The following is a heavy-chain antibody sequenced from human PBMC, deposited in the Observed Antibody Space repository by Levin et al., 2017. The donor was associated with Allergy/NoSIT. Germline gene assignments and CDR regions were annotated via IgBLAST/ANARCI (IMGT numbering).Heavy chain of an antibody. CDR3: AKDRYDSSGYYLSGIDS. J-gene: IGHJ4*02. Sequence: ETLSLTCAASGFTFSNYAMSWVRQAPGKGLEWISAISPNGGDTFYSEAVRGRLTISRDNSNVYLQMSSLRADDTAVYYCAKDRYDSSGYYLSGIDSWGQGTLVTVSS. CDR1: GFTFSNYA. D-gene: IGHD3-22*01. V-gene: IGHV3-23*01. CDR2: ISPNGGDT.